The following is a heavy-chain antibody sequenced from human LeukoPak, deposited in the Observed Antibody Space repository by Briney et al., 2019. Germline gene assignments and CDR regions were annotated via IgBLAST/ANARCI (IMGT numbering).Heavy chain of an antibody. CDR3: TTLSNDVLY. D-gene: IGHD4-11*01. Sequence: GGSLRLSCAASGFTFHNAWMTWVRQAPGKGLEWVGRMKSNRDGGASDYAAPVKGRFTISRDDSKNTLYLHMNSLRAEDTAVYYCTTLSNDVLYWGQGTLVTVS. CDR2: MKSNRDGGAS. CDR1: GFTFHNAW. J-gene: IGHJ4*02. V-gene: IGHV3-15*01.